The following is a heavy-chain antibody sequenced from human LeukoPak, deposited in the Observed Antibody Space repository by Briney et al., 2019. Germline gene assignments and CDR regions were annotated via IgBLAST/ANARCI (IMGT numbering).Heavy chain of an antibody. Sequence: GGSLRLSCAASGFTFSSYAMSWVRQAPGKGLEGVSAISGSGGSTYYADSVKGRFTISRDNSKNTLYLQMNSLRAEDTAVYYCGSSGHLAFDIWGQGTMVTVSS. V-gene: IGHV3-23*01. CDR3: GSSGHLAFDI. CDR1: GFTFSSYA. J-gene: IGHJ3*02. D-gene: IGHD6-19*01. CDR2: ISGSGGST.